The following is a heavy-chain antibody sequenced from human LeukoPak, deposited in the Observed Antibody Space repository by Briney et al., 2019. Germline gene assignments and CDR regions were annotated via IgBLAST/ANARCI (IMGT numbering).Heavy chain of an antibody. CDR1: GFTFNSEW. CDR2: IKPDGSAT. Sequence: PGGSLRLSCGASGFTFNSEWMSCVRQAPGEGLEWVAIIKPDGSATSYVDSAKGRFTISRDNAKNSLSLQMHSLKVDDTGVYYCVRGGSMDVWGQGTAVTVSS. CDR3: VRGGSMDV. V-gene: IGHV3-7*05. J-gene: IGHJ6*02.